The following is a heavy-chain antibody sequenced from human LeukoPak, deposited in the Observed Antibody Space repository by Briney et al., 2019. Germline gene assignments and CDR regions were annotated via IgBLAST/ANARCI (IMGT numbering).Heavy chain of an antibody. V-gene: IGHV3-74*01. CDR2: INGDGSST. CDR1: EFTFSNYW. Sequence: QSGGSLRLSCAASEFTFSNYWMHWVRQAPGKGLVWVSRINGDGSSTIYADSVRGRFTISRDNAKNSLYLQMSNLRAEDTAVYFCARGGGLDVWGQGATVTVSS. CDR3: ARGGGLDV. J-gene: IGHJ6*02. D-gene: IGHD3-16*01.